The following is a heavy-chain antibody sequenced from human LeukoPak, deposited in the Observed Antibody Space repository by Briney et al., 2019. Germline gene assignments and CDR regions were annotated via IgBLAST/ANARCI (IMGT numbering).Heavy chain of an antibody. Sequence: SETLSLTCAVYGGSLSGYYWSWIRQPPGKGLEWIGEINHSGSTNYNPSLKSRVTISVDTSKNQFSLKLSSVTAADTAVYYCHSGSYYNGVDYWGQGTLVTVSS. J-gene: IGHJ4*02. D-gene: IGHD3-10*01. CDR3: HSGSYYNGVDY. CDR2: INHSGST. V-gene: IGHV4-34*01. CDR1: GGSLSGYY.